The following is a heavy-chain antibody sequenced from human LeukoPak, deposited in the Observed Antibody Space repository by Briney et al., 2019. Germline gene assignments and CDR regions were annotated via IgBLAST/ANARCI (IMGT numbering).Heavy chain of an antibody. CDR3: ANEIRPNDY. CDR1: GFTFSSYA. V-gene: IGHV3-23*01. D-gene: IGHD4-17*01. J-gene: IGHJ4*02. Sequence: GESLRLSCAASGFTFSSYAMSWVRQAPGKGLEWVSAISISGTKTYYADSVKGRFTISRDNSKNTLYLQMYSLRAEDTAVYYCANEIRPNDYWGQGTLVTVSS. CDR2: ISISGTKT.